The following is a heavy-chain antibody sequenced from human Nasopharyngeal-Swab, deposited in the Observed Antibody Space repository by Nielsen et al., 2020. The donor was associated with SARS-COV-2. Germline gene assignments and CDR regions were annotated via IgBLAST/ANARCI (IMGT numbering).Heavy chain of an antibody. Sequence: GESLKISCAASGFTFDDYAMHWVRQAPGKGLEWVSYISSSGSTRYYADSVKGRFTISRDNAKNSLYLQMNSLRAEDTAVYYCARDYCSSTSCYDYWGQGTLVTVSS. CDR3: ARDYCSSTSCYDY. J-gene: IGHJ4*02. CDR1: GFTFDDYA. D-gene: IGHD2-2*01. V-gene: IGHV3-48*03. CDR2: ISSSGSTR.